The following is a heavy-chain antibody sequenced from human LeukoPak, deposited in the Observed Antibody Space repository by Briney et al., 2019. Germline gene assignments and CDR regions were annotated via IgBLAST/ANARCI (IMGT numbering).Heavy chain of an antibody. CDR1: GFTFSNYA. D-gene: IGHD6-13*01. Sequence: SGGSLRLSCAASGFTFSNYAMSWVRQAPGKGLEWVSAISGSGRSTYYADSVKGRFTISRDNSKNTLYLQMNSLRAEDTALYYCAKDGFSSSWYNWFDPWGQGTLVTVSS. V-gene: IGHV3-23*01. CDR2: ISGSGRST. CDR3: AKDGFSSSWYNWFDP. J-gene: IGHJ5*02.